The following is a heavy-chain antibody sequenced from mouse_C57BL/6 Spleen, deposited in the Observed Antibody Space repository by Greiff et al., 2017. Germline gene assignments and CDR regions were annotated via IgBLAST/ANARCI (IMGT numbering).Heavy chain of an antibody. Sequence: VKLMESGAELVKPGASVKISCKASGYAFSSYWMNWVKQRPGKGLEWIGQIYPGDGDTNYNGKFKGKATLTADKSSSTAYMQLSSLTSEDSAVYFCARGEGREGWFAYWGQGTLVTVSA. CDR2: IYPGDGDT. D-gene: IGHD3-3*01. CDR1: GYAFSSYW. V-gene: IGHV1-80*01. J-gene: IGHJ3*01. CDR3: ARGEGREGWFAY.